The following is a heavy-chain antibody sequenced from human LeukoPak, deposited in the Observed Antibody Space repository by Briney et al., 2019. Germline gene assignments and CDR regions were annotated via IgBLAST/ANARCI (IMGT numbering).Heavy chain of an antibody. D-gene: IGHD4-17*01. Sequence: PGKSLSLSCTASGVPLSHYAMHWLRQAPGRGLEWVAVISFDGTNKYYGDSVEGRFSVSRDNSKNTLYLQMNSLRPDDTAMYYCATDYGDYEPIDYWGQGTLVTVSS. CDR3: ATDYGDYEPIDY. CDR2: ISFDGTNK. CDR1: GVPLSHYA. J-gene: IGHJ4*02. V-gene: IGHV3-30*04.